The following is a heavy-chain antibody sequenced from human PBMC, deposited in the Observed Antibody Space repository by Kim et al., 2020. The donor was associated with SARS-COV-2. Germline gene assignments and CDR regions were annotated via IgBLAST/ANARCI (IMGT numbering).Heavy chain of an antibody. V-gene: IGHV4-59*01. J-gene: IGHJ3*02. CDR2: IYYSGST. CDR3: ARTYDYRLDTVASIPRGHAFDI. D-gene: IGHD5-12*01. CDR1: GGSISSYY. Sequence: SETLSLTCTVSGGSISSYYWSWIRQPPGKGLEWIGYIYYSGSTNYNPSLKSRVTISVDTSKNQFSLKLSSVTAADTAVYYCARTYDYRLDTVASIPRGHAFDIWGQGTMVTVSS.